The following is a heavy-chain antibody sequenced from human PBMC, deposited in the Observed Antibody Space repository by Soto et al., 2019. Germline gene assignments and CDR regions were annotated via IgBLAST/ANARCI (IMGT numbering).Heavy chain of an antibody. V-gene: IGHV3-30-3*01. J-gene: IGHJ4*02. Sequence: QVHLVESGGGVVQPGGSLRLSCAASGFTFRDYIMHWVRQAPGKGLEWVAVISYDGFNKYYADAVKGRFTISRDNSNNSLYLQMNSLRPEDTAVYYCAKVVTDYWGQGTLVTVSS. CDR2: ISYDGFNK. CDR3: AKVVTDY. CDR1: GFTFRDYI. D-gene: IGHD2-15*01.